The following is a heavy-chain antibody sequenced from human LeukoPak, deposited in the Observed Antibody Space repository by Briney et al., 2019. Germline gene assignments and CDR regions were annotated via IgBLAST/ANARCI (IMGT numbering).Heavy chain of an antibody. CDR2: ISGSGGST. Sequence: LTGGSLRLSCAASGFTFSSYAMSWVRQAPGKGLEWVSAISGSGGSTYYADSVKGRFTNSRDNSKNTLYLQMNSLRAEDTAVYYCAKDQSTGTYYYYYYYMDVWGKGTTVTVSS. J-gene: IGHJ6*03. V-gene: IGHV3-23*01. CDR1: GFTFSSYA. CDR3: AKDQSTGTYYYYYYYMDV. D-gene: IGHD7-27*01.